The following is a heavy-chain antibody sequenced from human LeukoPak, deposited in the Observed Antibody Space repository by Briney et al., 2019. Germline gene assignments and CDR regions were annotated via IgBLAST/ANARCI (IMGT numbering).Heavy chain of an antibody. J-gene: IGHJ4*02. D-gene: IGHD3-22*01. CDR2: ISSSGSSI. CDR1: GFTFSSFE. Sequence: TGGSLRLSCAASGFTFSSFEMNWVRQAPGKGLEWISYISSSGSSIYYADSVEGRFTISRDNAKNSLYLQMNSLRAEDTAVYYCARDHSITTLYFDYWGQGTLVTVSS. V-gene: IGHV3-48*03. CDR3: ARDHSITTLYFDY.